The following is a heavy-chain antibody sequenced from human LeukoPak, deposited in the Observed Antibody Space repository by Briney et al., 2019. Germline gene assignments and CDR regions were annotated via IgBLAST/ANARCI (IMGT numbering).Heavy chain of an antibody. Sequence: PGGSLTLSCAASGFTLSNAWMSWVRQAPGKGLEWVGRIKSKTDGVITEYAEPVKGRFTISRDDSKNTLYLQMNSLKTDDKATYYCSTGRRYYGGQFDPWGQGTLVTVSS. J-gene: IGHJ5*02. CDR2: IKSKTDGVIT. D-gene: IGHD3-10*01. CDR1: GFTLSNAW. CDR3: STGRRYYGGQFDP. V-gene: IGHV3-15*01.